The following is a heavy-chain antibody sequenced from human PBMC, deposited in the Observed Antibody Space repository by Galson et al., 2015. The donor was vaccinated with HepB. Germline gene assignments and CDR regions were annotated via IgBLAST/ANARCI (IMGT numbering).Heavy chain of an antibody. CDR2: ISFSSSTI. V-gene: IGHV3-48*01. J-gene: IGHJ6*03. D-gene: IGHD3-16*02. CDR1: GFTFSSYS. Sequence: SLRLSCAASGFTFSSYSMNWVRQAPGKGLEWVSYISFSSSTIYYADSVKGRFTISRDIAKNSLYLQMNSLRAEDTAVYYCARVAPPGLRLVELSSYYYYYMDVWGKGTTVTVSS. CDR3: ARVAPPGLRLVELSSYYYYYMDV.